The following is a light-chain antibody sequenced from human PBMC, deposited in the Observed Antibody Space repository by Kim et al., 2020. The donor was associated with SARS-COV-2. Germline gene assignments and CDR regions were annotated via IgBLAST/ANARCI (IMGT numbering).Light chain of an antibody. CDR1: DSGRKS. V-gene: IGLV3-21*01. Sequence: PGETATSSGGGNDSGRKSVHWYQQRPGQAPALVIYFDKDRPSGIPERFSGSNSENSATLTISRVEVGDEADYYCQVWDSSTDHVIFGGGTQLTVL. J-gene: IGLJ2*01. CDR3: QVWDSSTDHVI. CDR2: FDK.